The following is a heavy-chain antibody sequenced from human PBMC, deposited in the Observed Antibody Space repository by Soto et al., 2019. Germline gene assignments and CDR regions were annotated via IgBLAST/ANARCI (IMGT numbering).Heavy chain of an antibody. Sequence: QITLKESGPTLVKPTQTLTLTCTFSGFSLSTSGVGVGWIRQPPGKDLEWLALIYWDDDQRYRPSLQSRIIITKDNSKNQVVLTLTKMDPVDTATYYCAHRGQGRRDAFDVWGQGTMVTVSS. J-gene: IGHJ3*01. V-gene: IGHV2-5*02. CDR1: GFSLSTSGVG. CDR3: AHRGQGRRDAFDV. CDR2: IYWDDDQ. D-gene: IGHD2-15*01.